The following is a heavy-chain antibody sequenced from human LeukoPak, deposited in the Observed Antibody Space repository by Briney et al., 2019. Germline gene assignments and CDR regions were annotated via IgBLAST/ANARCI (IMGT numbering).Heavy chain of an antibody. CDR2: IHYTGGT. Sequence: SETLPLTCTVSGASISSGSHYYNWIRQHPGKGLEWIGYIHYTGGTSYNPSLKSRVTMSMETSMNQLSLKLSSLTAADTAVYYCAASSGVTLGRFWGQGTLVTVSS. J-gene: IGHJ4*02. V-gene: IGHV4-31*03. D-gene: IGHD4/OR15-4a*01. CDR3: AASSGVTLGRF. CDR1: GASISSGSHY.